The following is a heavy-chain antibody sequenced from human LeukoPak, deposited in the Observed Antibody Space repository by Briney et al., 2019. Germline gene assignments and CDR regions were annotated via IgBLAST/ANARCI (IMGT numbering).Heavy chain of an antibody. CDR2: INHSGST. J-gene: IGHJ3*02. CDR1: GGSFSGYY. D-gene: IGHD4-23*01. Sequence: SETLSLTCAVYGGSFSGYYWSWIRQPPGKGLEWIGEINHSGSTNYNASLKSRVTISVDTSKNQFSLKLSSVTAADTAVSYCARFPAVATYAFDIWGQGTLVSVSS. CDR3: ARFPAVATYAFDI. V-gene: IGHV4-34*01.